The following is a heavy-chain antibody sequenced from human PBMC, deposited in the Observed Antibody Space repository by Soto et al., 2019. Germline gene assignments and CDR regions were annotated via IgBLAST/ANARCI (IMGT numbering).Heavy chain of an antibody. Sequence: GGSLRLSCAASGFSFSSFAMSWVRQAPGKGLEWVSTISGSGGSTFYADSVKGRFTISRDNSKNTLSVQMNSLRAEDTAVYYCAKDYRRGYSYGYRFDYWGQGTLVTVSS. CDR1: GFSFSSFA. CDR2: ISGSGGST. D-gene: IGHD5-18*01. J-gene: IGHJ4*02. V-gene: IGHV3-23*01. CDR3: AKDYRRGYSYGYRFDY.